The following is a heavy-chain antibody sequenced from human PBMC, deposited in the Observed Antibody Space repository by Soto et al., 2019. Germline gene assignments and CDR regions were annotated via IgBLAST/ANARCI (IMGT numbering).Heavy chain of an antibody. J-gene: IGHJ6*02. D-gene: IGHD5-18*01. CDR1: GYTFYSHS. V-gene: IGHV1-18*01. Sequence: QAQLVQSGAEVKKPGASVKVSCKASGYTFYSHSISWVRQAPGQGLEWMGRINADYGNTQYAQKFRGRVTMTTDTSTTTVYMELTNLRSDDTAVYYCARFIQGDYYYGIDVWGLVTTVNVSS. CDR2: INADYGNT. CDR3: ARFIQGDYYYGIDV.